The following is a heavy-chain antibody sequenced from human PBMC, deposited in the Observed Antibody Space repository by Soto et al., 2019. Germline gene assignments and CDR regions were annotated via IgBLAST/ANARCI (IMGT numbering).Heavy chain of an antibody. CDR3: AFGDYYDSSGYYFYY. V-gene: IGHV1-18*01. J-gene: IGHJ4*02. D-gene: IGHD3-22*01. CDR1: GYTFTSYG. Sequence: ASVKVSCKASGYTFTSYGISWVRQAPGQGLEWMGWISAYNGNTNYAQKLQGGVTMTTDTSTSTAYMELRSLRSDDTAVYYCAFGDYYDSSGYYFYYWGQGTLVTVSS. CDR2: ISAYNGNT.